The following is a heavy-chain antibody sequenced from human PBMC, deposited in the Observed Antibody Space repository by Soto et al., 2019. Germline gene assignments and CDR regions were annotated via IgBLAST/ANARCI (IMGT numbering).Heavy chain of an antibody. CDR2: ISAGGNST. J-gene: IGHJ6*02. D-gene: IGHD2-2*01. CDR1: GFSFSSYA. Sequence: GGSLRLSCAASGFSFSSYAMSWVRQAPGKGLEWVSGISAGGNSTYYADSVKGRFTISRDNSKNTLYLQMNSLRAEDTAVYYCARDCISTSCYLDYYYGMDVWGQGTTVTVSS. V-gene: IGHV3-23*01. CDR3: ARDCISTSCYLDYYYGMDV.